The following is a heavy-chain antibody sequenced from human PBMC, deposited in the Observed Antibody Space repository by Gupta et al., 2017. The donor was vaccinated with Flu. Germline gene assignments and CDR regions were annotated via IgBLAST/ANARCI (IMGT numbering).Heavy chain of an antibody. CDR3: AKDWRWDNNNYGRNV. CDR2: SSQEGRNY. V-gene: IGHV3-30*18. CDR1: GVNFRNYG. D-gene: IGHD5-24*01. Sequence: QERVVESGGGVVQPGRSLGLSCAASGVNFRNYGLHWLRQGASQGLDGVAVSSQEGRNYYHTDSVKGRFTISRYNSKNTLYLQRSSLITEDTAVYYCAKDWRWDNNNYGRNVWGQGTTVTVSS. J-gene: IGHJ6*02.